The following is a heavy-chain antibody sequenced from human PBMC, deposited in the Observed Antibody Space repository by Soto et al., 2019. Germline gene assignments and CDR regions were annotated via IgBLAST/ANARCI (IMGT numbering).Heavy chain of an antibody. V-gene: IGHV1-18*04. CDR2: ISPWKGNT. Sequence: QVQLVQSGAEVKKPGASVKVSCKASGYNFMPYGVTWVRQAPGQGLEWMGWISPWKGNTNYAQSFQGRVTMTTDTSTSTADMELRSRTSDDTAVYYCARDLDPSGSYYTDYWGPGTLVTVSS. CDR3: ARDLDPSGSYYTDY. CDR1: GYNFMPYG. J-gene: IGHJ4*02. D-gene: IGHD3-10*01.